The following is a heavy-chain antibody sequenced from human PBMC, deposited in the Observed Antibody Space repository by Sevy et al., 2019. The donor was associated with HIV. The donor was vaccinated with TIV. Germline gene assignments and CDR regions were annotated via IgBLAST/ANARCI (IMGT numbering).Heavy chain of an antibody. D-gene: IGHD6-13*01. CDR2: IDYSWRT. CDR3: ASYSAPGYSSSWYAPYYFDY. J-gene: IGHJ4*02. V-gene: IGHV4-39*01. Sequence: SETLSLTCTVSGGSISSSSYYWGWIRQPPGKGLEWIGSIDYSWRTYYNPSLKSPVTISVDTSKNQFFLKLSSVTAADTAVYSCASYSAPGYSSSWYAPYYFDYWGQGTLVTVSS. CDR1: GGSISSSSYY.